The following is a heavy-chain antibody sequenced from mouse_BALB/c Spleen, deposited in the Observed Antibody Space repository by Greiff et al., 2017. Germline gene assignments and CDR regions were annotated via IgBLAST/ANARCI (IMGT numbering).Heavy chain of an antibody. CDR1: GYSITSDYA. V-gene: IGHV3-2*02. J-gene: IGHJ4*01. CDR2: ISYSGST. D-gene: IGHD3-1*01. CDR3: ARQARAPYYAMDY. Sequence: VQLKESGPGLVKPSQSLSLTCTVTGYSITSDYAWNWIRQFPGNKLEWMGYISYSGSTSYNPSLKSRISITRDTSKNQFFLQLNSVTTEDTATYYCARQARAPYYAMDYWGQGTSVTVSS.